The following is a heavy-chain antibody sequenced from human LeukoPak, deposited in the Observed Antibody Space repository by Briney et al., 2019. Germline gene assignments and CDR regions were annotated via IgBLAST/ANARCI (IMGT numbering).Heavy chain of an antibody. V-gene: IGHV4-34*01. CDR3: ARGLYDFWSGYYIAWFDP. CDR2: INHSGST. D-gene: IGHD3-3*01. J-gene: IGHJ5*02. Sequence: SETLSLTCAVYGGSFSGYYWSWIRQPPGKGLEWIGEINHSGSTNYNPSLKSRVTISVDTSKNQFSLKLSSVTAADTAVYYCARGLYDFWSGYYIAWFDPRGQGTLVTVSS. CDR1: GGSFSGYY.